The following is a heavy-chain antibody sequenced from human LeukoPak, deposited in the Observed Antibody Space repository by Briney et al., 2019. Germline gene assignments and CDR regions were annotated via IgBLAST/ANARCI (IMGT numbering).Heavy chain of an antibody. D-gene: IGHD6-19*01. CDR1: GGSFSGYY. CDR3: AGATQWLAFDY. CDR2: INHSGST. J-gene: IGHJ4*02. V-gene: IGHV4-34*01. Sequence: PSETLSLTCAVYGGSFSGYYWSWIRQPPGKGLEWIGEINHSGSTNYNPSLNSRVTISVDTSRNHLSLQLTSVTAADTAVYYCAGATQWLAFDYWGRGTLVTVSS.